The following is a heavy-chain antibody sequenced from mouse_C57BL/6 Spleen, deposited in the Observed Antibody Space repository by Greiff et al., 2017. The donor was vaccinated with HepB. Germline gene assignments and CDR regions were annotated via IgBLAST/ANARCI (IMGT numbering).Heavy chain of an antibody. J-gene: IGHJ2*01. D-gene: IGHD1-1*01. V-gene: IGHV1-19*01. Sequence: EVQLQQSGPVLVKPGASVKMSCKASGYTFTDYYMNWVKQSHGKSLEWIGVINPYNGGTSYNQKFKGKATLTVDKSSSTAYMELNSLTSEDSAVYYGARTYGGSSSYYFDYRGQDTTLTVSS. CDR1: GYTFTDYY. CDR2: INPYNGGT. CDR3: ARTYGGSSSYYFDY.